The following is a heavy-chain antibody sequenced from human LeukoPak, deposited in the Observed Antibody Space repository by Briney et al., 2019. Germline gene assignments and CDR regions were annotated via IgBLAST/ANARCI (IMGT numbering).Heavy chain of an antibody. CDR2: IYYSGST. CDR1: GFTFSSYA. Sequence: LRLSCAASGFTFSSYAMSWVRQAPGKGLEWIGYIYYSGSTYYNPSLKSRVTISVDTSKNQFSLKLSSVTAADTAVYYCARAIAVAGTKDYWGQGTLVTVSS. CDR3: ARAIAVAGTKDY. D-gene: IGHD6-19*01. V-gene: IGHV4-30-4*08. J-gene: IGHJ4*02.